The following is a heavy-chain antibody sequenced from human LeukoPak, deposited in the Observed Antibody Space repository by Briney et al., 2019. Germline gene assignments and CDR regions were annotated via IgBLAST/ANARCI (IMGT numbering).Heavy chain of an antibody. Sequence: GGSLRLSCAASGFTFDDYTMHWVRQAPGKGLEWVSLISWDGGSTYYADSEKGRFTISRDNSKNSLYLQMNSLRTEGTALYYCAKDLLRGYSYGYFDYWGQGTLVTVSS. CDR3: AKDLLRGYSYGYFDY. D-gene: IGHD5-18*01. V-gene: IGHV3-43*01. CDR2: ISWDGGST. J-gene: IGHJ4*02. CDR1: GFTFDDYT.